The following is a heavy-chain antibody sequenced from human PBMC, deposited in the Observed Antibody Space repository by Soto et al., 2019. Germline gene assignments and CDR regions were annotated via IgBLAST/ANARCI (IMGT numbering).Heavy chain of an antibody. CDR2: INHSGST. CDR1: GGSFSGYY. Sequence: QVQLQQWGAGLLKPSETLSLTCAVYGGSFSGYYWSWIRQPPGKGLEWIGEINHSGSTNYNPSLKSRVTISVDTSKNQFSLKLRSVTAADTAVYYCARGPPELMRIFRYYYYGMDVWGQGTTVTVSS. CDR3: ARGPPELMRIFRYYYYGMDV. J-gene: IGHJ6*02. V-gene: IGHV4-34*01. D-gene: IGHD3-3*01.